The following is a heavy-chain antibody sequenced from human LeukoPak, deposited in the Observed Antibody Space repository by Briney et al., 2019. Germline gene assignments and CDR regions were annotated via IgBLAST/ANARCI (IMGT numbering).Heavy chain of an antibody. J-gene: IGHJ4*02. V-gene: IGHV3-74*01. CDR3: AKDLSFSPDH. CDR2: VSPDGNLA. CDR1: GFTLSSSW. Sequence: GRSLRLSCAGSGFTLSSSWMHWVRQAPGKGPVWVAHVSPDGNLANYADSVKGRFIISRDNAKNTVFLEMNSLRGEDTAVYYCAKDLSFSPDHWGQGTLVTVSS.